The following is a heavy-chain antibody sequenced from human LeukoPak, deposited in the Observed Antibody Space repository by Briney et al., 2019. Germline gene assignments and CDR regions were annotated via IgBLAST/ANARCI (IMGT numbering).Heavy chain of an antibody. V-gene: IGHV4-59*01. CDR1: GGSISSYY. CDR2: IYYSGST. CDR3: ARRTIVVVPAAIGYYYYGMDV. J-gene: IGHJ6*02. Sequence: SETLSLTCTVSGGSISSYYWSWIRQPPGKGLEWIGYIYYSGSTNYNPSLKSRVTISVDTSKNQFSLKLSSVTAADTAVYYCARRTIVVVPAAIGYYYYGMDVWGQGTTVTVSS. D-gene: IGHD2-2*02.